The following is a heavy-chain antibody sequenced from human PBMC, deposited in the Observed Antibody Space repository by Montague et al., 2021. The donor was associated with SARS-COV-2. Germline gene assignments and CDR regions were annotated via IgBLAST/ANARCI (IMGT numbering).Heavy chain of an antibody. CDR2: IYCSGST. Sequence: SETLSLTCTVSGGSISSSSYYWGWIRQPPGKGLEWIGSIYCSGSTYYNPSLKSRVTISVDTSKNQFSLKLSSVTAADTAVYYCARQMGQSSIFGVVIQYYFDYWGQGTLVTVSS. D-gene: IGHD3-3*01. J-gene: IGHJ4*02. CDR1: GGSISSSSYY. CDR3: ARQMGQSSIFGVVIQYYFDY. V-gene: IGHV4-39*01.